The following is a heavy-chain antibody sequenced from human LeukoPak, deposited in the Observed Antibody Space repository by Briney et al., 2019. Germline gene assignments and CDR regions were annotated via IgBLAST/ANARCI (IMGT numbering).Heavy chain of an antibody. V-gene: IGHV4-34*01. Sequence: SETLSLTCAVYGGSFSGYYWRWIRQPLGKGLEWIGEINHSGSTNYNPSLKSRVTISVDTSKNQFSLKLSSVTAADTAVYYCARQGTAHPFDYWGQGTLVTVSS. CDR3: ARQGTAHPFDY. CDR2: INHSGST. J-gene: IGHJ4*02. D-gene: IGHD5-18*01. CDR1: GGSFSGYY.